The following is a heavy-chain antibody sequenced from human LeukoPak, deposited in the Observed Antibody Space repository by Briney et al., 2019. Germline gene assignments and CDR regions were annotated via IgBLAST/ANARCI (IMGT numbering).Heavy chain of an antibody. CDR3: AITVRSSGYISDLDY. Sequence: PSETLSLTCTVSGGSISSYYWSWIRQPPGKGLEWIGYIYYSGSTNYNPSLKSRVTISAGTSTNQFSLQLISVTAADTTVYYFAITVRSSGYISDLDYWREGTRVSVSS. CDR2: IYYSGST. CDR1: GGSISSYY. D-gene: IGHD6-19*01. V-gene: IGHV4-59*01. J-gene: IGHJ4*02.